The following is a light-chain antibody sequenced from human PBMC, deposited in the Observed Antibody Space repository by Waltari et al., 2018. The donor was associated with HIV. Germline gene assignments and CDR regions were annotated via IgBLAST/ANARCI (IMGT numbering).Light chain of an antibody. J-gene: IGLJ2*01. V-gene: IGLV2-14*03. CDR2: DVN. CDR1: NDVGTFTY. CDR3: SSYTGHIAL. Sequence: QSALTQPASVSGSPGQSITISCSNDVGTFTYVSWYQQHPGKAPKVIIYDVNNRPSGVSNRFAGSKSGMTASLTISGRRIEDEADYYCSSYTGHIALFGGGTKLTVL.